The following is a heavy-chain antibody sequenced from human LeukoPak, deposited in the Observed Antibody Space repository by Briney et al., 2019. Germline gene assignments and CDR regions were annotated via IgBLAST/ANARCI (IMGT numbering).Heavy chain of an antibody. CDR3: GKGAQGLVGGPVKWVDP. V-gene: IGHV3-33*03. Sequence: PGGSLRLSCAASGFTFNSYGMHWVRQAPGKGLEWVSVICYDGSNKKYVDSVKGRFTISRDNSKNTLHLQMSILRGDDTAVYYCGKGAQGLVGGPVKWVDPWGQGTLVTVSS. J-gene: IGHJ5*02. D-gene: IGHD1-26*01. CDR2: ICYDGSNK. CDR1: GFTFNSYG.